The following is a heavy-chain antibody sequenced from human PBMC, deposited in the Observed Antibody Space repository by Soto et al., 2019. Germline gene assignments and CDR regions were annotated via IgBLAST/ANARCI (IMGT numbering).Heavy chain of an antibody. J-gene: IGHJ4*02. CDR3: VSQRTTVPTQAYFDY. Sequence: SETLSLTCTVSGGSVTNSSYYWGWIRQSPGKGLEWIGSVYYRGRSYSKSSVKSRVTISVDTSKNRFSLSLNSVTASDTAVYFCVSQRTTVPTQAYFDYWGPGALVTVSS. V-gene: IGHV4-39*01. CDR2: VYYRGRS. D-gene: IGHD4-17*01. CDR1: GGSVTNSSYY.